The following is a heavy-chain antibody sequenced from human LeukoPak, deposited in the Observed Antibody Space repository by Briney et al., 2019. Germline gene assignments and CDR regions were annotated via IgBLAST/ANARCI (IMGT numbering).Heavy chain of an antibody. V-gene: IGHV3-21*01. J-gene: IGHJ6*02. CDR2: ISSSSSYI. Sequence: GGSLRLSCAASGFTFSNYWMNWVRQTPGKGPVWVSSISSSSSYIYYADSVKGRFTISRDNAKNSLYLQMNSLRAEDTAVYYCARDDGALPGDGMDVWGQGTTVTVSS. CDR3: ARDDGALPGDGMDV. CDR1: GFTFSNYW. D-gene: IGHD1-26*01.